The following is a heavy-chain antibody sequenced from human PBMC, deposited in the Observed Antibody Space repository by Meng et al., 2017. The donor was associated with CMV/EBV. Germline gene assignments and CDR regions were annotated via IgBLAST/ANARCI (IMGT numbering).Heavy chain of an antibody. CDR2: IYYSGST. CDR1: GGSVSSGSYY. CDR3: ARDRMVRGVISNYNWFDP. Sequence: GSLRLSCTVSGGSVSSGSYYWSWIRQPPGKGLEWIGYIYYSGSTNYNPSLKSRVTISVDTSKNQFSLKLSSVTAADTAVYYCARDRMVRGVISNYNWFDPRGQGTLVTVSS. J-gene: IGHJ5*02. V-gene: IGHV4-61*01. D-gene: IGHD3-10*01.